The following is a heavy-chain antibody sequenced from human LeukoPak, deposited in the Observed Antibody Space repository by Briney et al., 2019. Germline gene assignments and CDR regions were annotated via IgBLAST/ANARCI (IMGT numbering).Heavy chain of an antibody. D-gene: IGHD4-17*01. V-gene: IGHV3-30*03. CDR1: GFTFSSYG. CDR2: ISYDGSNK. CDR3: ARAGARQILEY. Sequence: PGGSLRLSCAASGFTFSSYGMHWVRQAPGKGLEWVAVISYDGSNKYYADSVKGRFTVSRDNAKNSLYLQMNSLRAEDTAVYYCARAGARQILEYWGQGTLVTVSS. J-gene: IGHJ4*02.